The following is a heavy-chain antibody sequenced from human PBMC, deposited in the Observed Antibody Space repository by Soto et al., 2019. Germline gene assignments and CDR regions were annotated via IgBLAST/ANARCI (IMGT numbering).Heavy chain of an antibody. CDR1: GFTFSSYW. J-gene: IGHJ5*02. Sequence: GGSLRLSCAASGFTFSSYWMSWVRQAPGKGLEWVANIKQDGSEKYYVDSVKGRFTISRDNAKNSLYLQMNSLRAEDTAVYYCARDNPSVDYYDSSGYYYEIWFDPWGQGTLVTVSS. V-gene: IGHV3-7*05. CDR2: IKQDGSEK. D-gene: IGHD3-22*01. CDR3: ARDNPSVDYYDSSGYYYEIWFDP.